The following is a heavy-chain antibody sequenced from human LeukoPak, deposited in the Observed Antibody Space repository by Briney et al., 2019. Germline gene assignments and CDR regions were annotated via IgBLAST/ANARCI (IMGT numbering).Heavy chain of an antibody. CDR1: GFTFSSYA. J-gene: IGHJ4*02. D-gene: IGHD6-19*01. V-gene: IGHV3-23*01. CDR2: ISGSGGGT. CDR3: AKVASADAQARLSY. Sequence: GGSLRLPCAASGFTFSSYAMSWVRQAPGKGLEWVSAISGSGGGTYYADSVKDRFTISRDYSNNTLYLQVNSLRADDTAVYYCAKVASADAQARLSYWGQGTLVTVSS.